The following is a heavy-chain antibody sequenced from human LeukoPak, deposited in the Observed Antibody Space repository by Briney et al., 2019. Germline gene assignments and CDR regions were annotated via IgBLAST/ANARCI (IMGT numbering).Heavy chain of an antibody. D-gene: IGHD1-26*01. CDR1: GFTFSSHG. J-gene: IGHJ3*02. Sequence: GSLRLSCVASGFTFSSHGMHWVRQAPGKGLEWVAFIRYDGSNKYYADSVKGRFTISRDNSKNTLYLQMNSLRAEDTAVYYCARDPLGVGASWMQDAFDMWGQGTMVTVSS. CDR3: ARDPLGVGASWMQDAFDM. V-gene: IGHV3-30*02. CDR2: IRYDGSNK.